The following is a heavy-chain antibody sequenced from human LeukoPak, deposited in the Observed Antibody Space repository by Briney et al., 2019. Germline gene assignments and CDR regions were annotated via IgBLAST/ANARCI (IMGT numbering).Heavy chain of an antibody. Sequence: PGGSLRPSCAASGFTFNNYAMNWVRQAPGKGLEWVSSISGSGANTYYADSVKGRFTISRDNSKNTLYLQMNSLRAEDTAVYYCTKPARTDAFDIWGQGTMVTVSS. V-gene: IGHV3-23*01. CDR3: TKPARTDAFDI. CDR1: GFTFNNYA. CDR2: ISGSGANT. D-gene: IGHD1-14*01. J-gene: IGHJ3*02.